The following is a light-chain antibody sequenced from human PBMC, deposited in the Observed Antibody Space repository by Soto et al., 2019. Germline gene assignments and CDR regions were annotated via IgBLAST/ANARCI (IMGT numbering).Light chain of an antibody. J-gene: IGKJ5*01. V-gene: IGKV3-15*01. CDR3: QQYNNWPFS. Sequence: ELVLTQSPATLSFSPGERATLTCRPGEGVTTNFAWYQQKSGQSPRLLIYDVSIRATGVPARFSATGSETDFTLTISGLQSGDSAVYFCQQYNNWPFSFGQGTRLEIK. CDR2: DVS. CDR1: EGVTTN.